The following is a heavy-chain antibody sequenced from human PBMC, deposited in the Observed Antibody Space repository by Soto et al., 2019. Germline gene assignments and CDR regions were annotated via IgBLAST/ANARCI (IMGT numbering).Heavy chain of an antibody. CDR2: IYFNGNT. CDR3: ARKGSY. J-gene: IGHJ4*02. V-gene: IGHV4-39*01. Sequence: QLQLQESGPGLVKPSETLSLTCTVSGVSISDTSYYWGWIRQPPGKGLEWIGTIYFNGNTFYHPSLKSRLTISVDTSSYQFSLRLTSVTAADTAVYYCARKGSYWGQGTLVAVSS. CDR1: GVSISDTSYY.